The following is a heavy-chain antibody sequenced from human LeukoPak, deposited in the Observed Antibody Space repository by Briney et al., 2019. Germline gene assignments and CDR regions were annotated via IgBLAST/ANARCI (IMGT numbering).Heavy chain of an antibody. J-gene: IGHJ4*02. CDR3: AKGRHYDILTGYDY. V-gene: IGHV3-30*01. D-gene: IGHD3-9*01. CDR1: GFTFSSYA. CDR2: ISYDGGNT. Sequence: PGGSLRLSCAASGFTFSSYAMHWVRQAPGKGLEWVAVISYDGGNTYNADSVKGRFTIYRDNSKNTLYLQMNSLRAEDTALYYCAKGRHYDILTGYDYWGQGTLVTLSS.